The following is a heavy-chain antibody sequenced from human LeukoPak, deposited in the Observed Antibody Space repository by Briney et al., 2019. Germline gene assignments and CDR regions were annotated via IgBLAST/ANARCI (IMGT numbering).Heavy chain of an antibody. Sequence: ASVKVSCKASGYTFTSYGISWVRQAPGQGLEWMGWISAYNGKTNYAQKFQGRVTMTTDTSTSTAYMELRSLTSDDTAVYYCARDYGSGYPLPFDYWGQGTLVTVSS. J-gene: IGHJ4*02. D-gene: IGHD5-12*01. CDR2: ISAYNGKT. CDR1: GYTFTSYG. CDR3: ARDYGSGYPLPFDY. V-gene: IGHV1-18*01.